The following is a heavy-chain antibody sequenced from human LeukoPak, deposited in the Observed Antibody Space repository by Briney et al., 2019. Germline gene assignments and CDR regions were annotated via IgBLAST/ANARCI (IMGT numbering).Heavy chain of an antibody. D-gene: IGHD3-22*01. CDR2: IRSKANSYAT. V-gene: IGHV3-73*01. J-gene: IGHJ4*02. CDR1: GFTFSGSA. CDR3: TRHLYYDSSGSGY. Sequence: GGSLRLSCAASGFTFSGSAMHWVRQASGKGLEWVGRIRSKANSYATAYAASVKGRFTISRDDSKNTAYLQMNSLKTEDTAVYYCTRHLYYDSSGSGYWGQGTLVTVSS.